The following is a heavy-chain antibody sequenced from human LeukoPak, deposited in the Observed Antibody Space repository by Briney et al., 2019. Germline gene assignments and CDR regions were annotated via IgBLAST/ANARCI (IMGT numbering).Heavy chain of an antibody. J-gene: IGHJ5*02. CDR3: ASPRSYVTGGFDP. CDR1: GGSFSGYY. Sequence: PSETLSLTCAVYGGSFSGYYWSWIRQPPGKGLEWIGEINHSGSTNYNPSLKSRVTISVDTSKNQFSLKLRSVTAADTAVYYCASPRSYVTGGFDPWGQGTLVTVSS. CDR2: INHSGST. V-gene: IGHV4-34*01. D-gene: IGHD3-16*01.